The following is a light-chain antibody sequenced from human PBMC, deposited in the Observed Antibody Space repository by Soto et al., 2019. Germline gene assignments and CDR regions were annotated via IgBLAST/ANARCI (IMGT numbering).Light chain of an antibody. Sequence: EIVLTQSPDTLSLSPGERATLSCRASQSVTSSYLAWYQQKPGQAPRLLIYDASSRATGIPDRFSGSGSGTDFTLTISRLEPEDFAVYYCQQYGSSVYTFGQWTKLEIK. V-gene: IGKV3-20*01. CDR1: QSVTSSY. CDR2: DAS. J-gene: IGKJ2*01. CDR3: QQYGSSVYT.